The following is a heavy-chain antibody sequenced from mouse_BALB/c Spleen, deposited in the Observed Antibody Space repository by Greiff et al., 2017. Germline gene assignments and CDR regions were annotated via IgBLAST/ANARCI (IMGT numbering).Heavy chain of an antibody. Sequence: EVQVVESGGGLVKPGGSLKLSCAASGFTFSSFGMHWVRQAPEKGLEWVANISSGSSNTYYADTVKGRFTISRDNPKNTLFLQMTSLRSEDTAMYYCARWRILLDYWGQGTTLTVSS. J-gene: IGHJ2*01. V-gene: IGHV5-17*02. CDR1: GFTFSSFG. CDR2: ISSGSSNT. CDR3: ARWRILLDY. D-gene: IGHD5-2*01.